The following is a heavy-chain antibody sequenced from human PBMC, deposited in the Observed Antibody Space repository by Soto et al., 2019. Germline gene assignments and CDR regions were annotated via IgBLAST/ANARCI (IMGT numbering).Heavy chain of an antibody. D-gene: IGHD3-22*01. CDR1: GYSFTSYW. Sequence: GESLKISCKGSGYSFTSYWIGWVRQMPGKGLEWVGIIYPGDPDTRYSPSVQGQVTISADKSISTAYLQWSSLKAPDTAMYYCARPRQNYYDSSGSDAFDIWGQGTMVTVSS. CDR2: IYPGDPDT. J-gene: IGHJ3*02. V-gene: IGHV5-51*01. CDR3: ARPRQNYYDSSGSDAFDI.